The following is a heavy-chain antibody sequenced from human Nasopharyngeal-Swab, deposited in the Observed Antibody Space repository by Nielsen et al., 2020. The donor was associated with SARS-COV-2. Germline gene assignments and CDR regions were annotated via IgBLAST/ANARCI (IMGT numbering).Heavy chain of an antibody. V-gene: IGHV3-30-3*01. Sequence: SLKISCAASGFTFSSYAMHWVRPAPGKGLEWVAVISYDGSNKYYADSVKGRFTISRDNSKNTLYLQMSSLRAEDTAVYYCARDGLRYGHASDAFDIWGQGTMVTVSS. J-gene: IGHJ3*02. CDR1: GFTFSSYA. CDR3: ARDGLRYGHASDAFDI. CDR2: ISYDGSNK. D-gene: IGHD3-16*01.